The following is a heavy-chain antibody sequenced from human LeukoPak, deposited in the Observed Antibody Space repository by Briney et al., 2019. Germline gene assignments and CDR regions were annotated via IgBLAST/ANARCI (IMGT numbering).Heavy chain of an antibody. D-gene: IGHD6-13*01. CDR2: ISYDGSNK. J-gene: IGHJ4*02. CDR1: GFTFSSYA. V-gene: IGHV3-30-3*01. CDR3: ARALNPVYSSSWSLDY. Sequence: QPGGSLRLSCAASGFTFSSYAMHWVRQAPGKGLEWVAVISYDGSNKYYADSVKGRFTISRDNSKNTLYLQMNSLRAEDTAVYYCARALNPVYSSSWSLDYWGQGALATVSS.